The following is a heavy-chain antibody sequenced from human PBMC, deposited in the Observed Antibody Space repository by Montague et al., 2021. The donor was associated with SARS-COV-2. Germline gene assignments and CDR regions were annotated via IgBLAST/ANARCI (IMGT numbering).Heavy chain of an antibody. V-gene: IGHV4-39*01. J-gene: IGHJ3*02. CDR1: GGSISSSSNY. D-gene: IGHD3-22*01. Sequence: SETLSLTCTVSGGSISSSSNYWGWLRQPPGKGLEWIGSIYYSGSTYYNPSLKSRVTISVDTSKNQFSLELSSVTAADTAVYYCARFPPSYYYDGKAAPATPDAFDIWGQGKMVPVSS. CDR2: IYYSGST. CDR3: ARFPPSYYYDGKAAPATPDAFDI.